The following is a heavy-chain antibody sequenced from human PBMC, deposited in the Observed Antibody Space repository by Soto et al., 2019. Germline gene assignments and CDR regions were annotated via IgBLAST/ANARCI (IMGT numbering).Heavy chain of an antibody. V-gene: IGHV3-53*04. D-gene: IGHD4-17*01. Sequence: VQLVESGGGLVQPGGSLRLSCAASGFTVSSNYMSWVRQAPGKGLEWVSVIYSGGSTYYADSVKGRFTISRHNSKNTLYLQMNSLRAEDTAVYYCARITAHDYGDYGGTYYYYMDVWGKGTTVTVSS. CDR2: IYSGGST. CDR3: ARITAHDYGDYGGTYYYYMDV. CDR1: GFTVSSNY. J-gene: IGHJ6*03.